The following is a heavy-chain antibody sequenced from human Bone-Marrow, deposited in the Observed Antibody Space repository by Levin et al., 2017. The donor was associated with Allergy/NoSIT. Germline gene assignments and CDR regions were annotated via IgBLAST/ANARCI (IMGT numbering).Heavy chain of an antibody. V-gene: IGHV3-49*04. D-gene: IGHD5-18*01. CDR1: GFTFGDYA. J-gene: IGHJ6*02. CDR3: TRTGGYSYGLIYYYYYGMDV. CDR2: IRSKAYGGTT. Sequence: GESLKISCTASGFTFGDYAMSWVRQAPGKGLEWVGFIRSKAYGGTTEYAASVKGRFTISRDDSKSIAYLQMNSLKTEDTAVYYCTRTGGYSYGLIYYYYYGMDVWGQGTTVTVSS.